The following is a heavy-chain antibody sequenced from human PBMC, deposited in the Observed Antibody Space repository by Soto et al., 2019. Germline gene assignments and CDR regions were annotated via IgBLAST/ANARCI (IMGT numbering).Heavy chain of an antibody. D-gene: IGHD4-4*01. CDR1: GYTFTSYY. CDR3: ARDGSSNAPGRGYYGMDV. V-gene: IGHV1-46*01. J-gene: IGHJ6*02. Sequence: AASVKVSCKASGYTFTSYYMHWVRQAPGQGLEWMGIINPSGGSTSYAQKFQGRVTMTRDTSTSTVYMELSSLRSEDTAVYYCARDGSSNAPGRGYYGMDVWGQGTTVTVSS. CDR2: INPSGGST.